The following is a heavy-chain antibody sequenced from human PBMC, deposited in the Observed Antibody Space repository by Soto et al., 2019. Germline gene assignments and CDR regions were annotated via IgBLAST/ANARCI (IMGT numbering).Heavy chain of an antibody. J-gene: IGHJ3*02. CDR2: IWYDGSNI. CDR1: GFTFTSSG. CDR3: ARDTGYCSGGSCYPWAFDI. V-gene: IGHV3-33*01. D-gene: IGHD2-15*01. Sequence: QVQLVESGGGVVQPGRSLRLSCAASGFTFTSSGMHWVRQAPGKGLEWVAVIWYDGSNINYADSVRGRFTISRDNSKNTMYLPMNSLRAEDTAVYYCARDTGYCSGGSCYPWAFDIWGQGTMVTVSS.